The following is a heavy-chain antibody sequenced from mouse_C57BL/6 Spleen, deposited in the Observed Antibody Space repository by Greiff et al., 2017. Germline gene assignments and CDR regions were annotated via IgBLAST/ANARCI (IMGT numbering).Heavy chain of an antibody. J-gene: IGHJ2*01. CDR2: IYPRDGST. CDR3: ARVYYDYDEYFDY. D-gene: IGHD2-4*01. CDR1: GYTFTDHT. Sequence: VQLQQSDAELVKPGASVKISCKVSGYTFTDHTIHWMKQRPEQGLEWIGYIYPRDGSTKYNEKFKGKATLTADKSSSTAYLQLNSLTSEDSAVYFCARVYYDYDEYFDYWGQGTTLTVSS. V-gene: IGHV1-78*01.